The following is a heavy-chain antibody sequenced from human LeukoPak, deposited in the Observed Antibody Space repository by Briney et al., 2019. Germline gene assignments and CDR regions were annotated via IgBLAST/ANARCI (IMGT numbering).Heavy chain of an antibody. J-gene: IGHJ6*03. CDR2: IIPIFGTA. V-gene: IGHV1-69*05. Sequence: SVKLSCKASGGTFSSYAISWVRQAPGQGLEWMGGIIPIFGTANYAQKFQGRVTITTDESTSTAYMELSSLRSEDTAVYYCARAGYGISYCYYYYMDVWGKGTTVTVSS. CDR3: ARAGYGISYCYYYYMDV. CDR1: GGTFSSYA. D-gene: IGHD5-12*01.